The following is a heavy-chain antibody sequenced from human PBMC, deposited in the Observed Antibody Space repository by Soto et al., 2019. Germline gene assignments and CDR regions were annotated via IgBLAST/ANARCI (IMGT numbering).Heavy chain of an antibody. D-gene: IGHD1-26*01. CDR2: ISAYNGNT. J-gene: IGHJ5*02. CDR1: GYSFTSYG. Sequence: ASVKVSCKASGYSFTSYGINWVRQAPGQGLECMGWISAYNGNTNYAQKLQGRVTMTTDTSTSTAYMELRSLRYDDTAVYYCARDSGSYSGWFDPWGQGTLVTVSS. V-gene: IGHV1-18*04. CDR3: ARDSGSYSGWFDP.